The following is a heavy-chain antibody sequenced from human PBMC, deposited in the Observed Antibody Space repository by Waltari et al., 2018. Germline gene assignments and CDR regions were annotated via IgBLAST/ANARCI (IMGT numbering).Heavy chain of an antibody. CDR1: GVSITSNRHY. Sequence: QLQLQESGPRLVKPSETLSLTCTVSGVSITSNRHYWAWIRQSPGQGLEWIGTISYSGATYISPSLKSRGSVSRYTSKNQRSLILGSVTAADMAVYYWETYIGASVGTAAFDVWGQGTMVTGSS. CDR3: ETYIGASVGTAAFDV. J-gene: IGHJ3*01. CDR2: ISYSGAT. D-gene: IGHD1-26*01. V-gene: IGHV4-39*01.